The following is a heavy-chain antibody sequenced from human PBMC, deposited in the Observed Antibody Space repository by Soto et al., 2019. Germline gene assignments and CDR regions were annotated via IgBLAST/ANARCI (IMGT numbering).Heavy chain of an antibody. Sequence: SETLSLTCTVSGGSISSYYWSWIRQPPGKGLEWIGYIYYSGSTNYNPSLKSRVTISVDTSKNQFSLKLSSVTAADTAVYYCARLSRLISIAVAGIQFDYWGQGTLVTVSS. CDR2: IYYSGST. D-gene: IGHD6-19*01. CDR1: GGSISSYY. CDR3: ARLSRLISIAVAGIQFDY. V-gene: IGHV4-59*08. J-gene: IGHJ4*02.